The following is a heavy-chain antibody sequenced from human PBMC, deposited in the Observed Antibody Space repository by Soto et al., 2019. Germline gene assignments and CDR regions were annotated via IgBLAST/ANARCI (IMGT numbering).Heavy chain of an antibody. D-gene: IGHD1-26*01. J-gene: IGHJ3*02. CDR1: GYTFTSYG. V-gene: IGHV1-18*01. CDR3: ARDQQWELTDDAFDI. CDR2: ISAYNGNT. Sequence: AASVKVSCKASGYTFTSYGISWVRQAPGQGLEWMGWISAYNGNTNYAQKLQGGVTMTTDTSTSTAYMELRSLRSDDTAVYYCARDQQWELTDDAFDIWGQGTMVTVSS.